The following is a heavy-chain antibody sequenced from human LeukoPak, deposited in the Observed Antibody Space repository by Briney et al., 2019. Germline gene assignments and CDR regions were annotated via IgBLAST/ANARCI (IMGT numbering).Heavy chain of an antibody. Sequence: PGGSLRLSCAVSGFTFTTYAMSWVRQAPGKGLEWVSTISSGGSTYYADSVKGRFTISRDNAKNSLYLQMNSLRDEDTAVYYCARALGLMIVVHLDYWGQGTLVTVSS. CDR3: ARALGLMIVVHLDY. CDR2: ISSGGST. CDR1: GFTFTTYA. D-gene: IGHD3-22*01. J-gene: IGHJ4*02. V-gene: IGHV3-23*01.